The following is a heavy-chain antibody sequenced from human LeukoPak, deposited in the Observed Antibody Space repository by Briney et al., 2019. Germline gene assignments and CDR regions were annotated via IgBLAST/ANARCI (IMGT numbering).Heavy chain of an antibody. J-gene: IGHJ4*02. V-gene: IGHV1-18*01. CDR2: VSAYADNT. D-gene: IGHD2-15*01. Sequence: ASVKVSCKASGYTFINYGITWVRQAPGQGLEWMGWVSAYADNTNYVQKFQGRVSMTTDTSTNTAYMELRSLRPDDTDVYYCARDCIGCHGFDYWGQGTLVTASS. CDR1: GYTFINYG. CDR3: ARDCIGCHGFDY.